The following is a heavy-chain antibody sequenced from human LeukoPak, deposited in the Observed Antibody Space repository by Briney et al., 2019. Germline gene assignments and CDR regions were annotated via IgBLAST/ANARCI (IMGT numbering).Heavy chain of an antibody. CDR3: ARYQHSSDWDGEYYFDY. D-gene: IGHD6-19*01. CDR1: GGSISSYY. J-gene: IGHJ4*02. V-gene: IGHV4-59*08. CDR2: IYYSGST. Sequence: SETLSLTCTVSGGSISSYYWSWIRQPPGKGLEWIGYIYYSGSTNYNPSLKSRVTISVDTSKNQFSLKLSSVTAADTAVYYCARYQHSSDWDGEYYFDYSGQGTLVTVFS.